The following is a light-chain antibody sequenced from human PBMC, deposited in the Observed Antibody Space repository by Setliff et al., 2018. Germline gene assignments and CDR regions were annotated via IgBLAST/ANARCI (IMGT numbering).Light chain of an antibody. CDR1: SSDVGGYNF. J-gene: IGLJ1*01. CDR2: EVS. Sequence: QSALPQPPSASGSPGQSVTIPCTGTSSDVGGYNFVSWYQQYPGKAPKLLIYEVSERPPGVPDRFSGSKSGTTASLTISGLQAEDEADYYCSSYTSSSTYVFGTGTKVTVL. V-gene: IGLV2-8*01. CDR3: SSYTSSSTYV.